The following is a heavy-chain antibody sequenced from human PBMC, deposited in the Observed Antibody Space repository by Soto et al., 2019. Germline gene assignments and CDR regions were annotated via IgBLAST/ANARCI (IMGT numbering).Heavy chain of an antibody. Sequence: QVQLQESGPGLLKPSQTLSLTCSVSGGSISSADYYWSWIRQHPGKGLEWIGYIYYSGGTYYNPSLKGRLAMSVDTPKNQCSLKLSSVTDPDTGVYYCARSPHYCNYVEWFDPWGQGTLVAVSS. V-gene: IGHV4-31*03. CDR3: ARSPHYCNYVEWFDP. CDR1: GGSISSADYY. J-gene: IGHJ5*02. D-gene: IGHD4-4*01. CDR2: IYYSGGT.